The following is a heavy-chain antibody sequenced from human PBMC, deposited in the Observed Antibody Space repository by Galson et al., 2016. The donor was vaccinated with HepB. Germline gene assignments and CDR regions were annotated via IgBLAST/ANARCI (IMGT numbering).Heavy chain of an antibody. CDR3: ARIPLNTSDWSPSLVRFFQYYGMDL. D-gene: IGHD3-9*01. CDR2: IDWDGDK. J-gene: IGHJ6*02. V-gene: IGHV2-70*01. CDR1: GFSLSTSGMC. Sequence: PALVKPTQTLTLTCTFSGFSLSTSGMCVSWIRQPPGKALEWLALIDWDGDKYYSTSLKTRLTISKDTSKNQVVLTLTNMDPVDTATYYCARIPLNTSDWSPSLVRFFQYYGMDLWGQGTTVTVSS.